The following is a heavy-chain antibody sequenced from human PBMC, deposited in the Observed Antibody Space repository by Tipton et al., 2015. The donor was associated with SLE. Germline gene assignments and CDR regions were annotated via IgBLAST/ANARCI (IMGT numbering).Heavy chain of an antibody. CDR1: GFTFSSYD. V-gene: IGHV3-13*04. J-gene: IGHJ2*01. Sequence: GSLRLSCAASGFTFSSYDMHWVRQATGKGLEWVSAIGTAGDTYYPGSVKGRFTISRENAKNSLYLQMNSLRAGDTAVYYCAREVYYDSSGYYRSYWYFDLWGRGTLVTVSS. CDR3: AREVYYDSSGYYRSYWYFDL. CDR2: IGTAGDT. D-gene: IGHD3-22*01.